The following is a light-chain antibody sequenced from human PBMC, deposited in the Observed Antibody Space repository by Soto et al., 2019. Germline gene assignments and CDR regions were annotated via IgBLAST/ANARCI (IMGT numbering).Light chain of an antibody. Sequence: DIVMTQTPLSSPVTLGQAASISCRSSQSLVHNDGNTYLSWFQQRPGQPPRLLIYKVSDRFXGAPDTSSRNGERTDFTITIRRLQPEDFAVYYCPQYGSSGTFGQGTKVDIK. J-gene: IGKJ1*01. CDR2: KVS. CDR3: PQYGSSGT. V-gene: IGKV2-24*01. CDR1: QSLVHNDGNTY.